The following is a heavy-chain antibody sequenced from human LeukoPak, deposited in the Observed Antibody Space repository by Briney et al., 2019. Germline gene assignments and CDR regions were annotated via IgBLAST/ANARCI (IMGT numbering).Heavy chain of an antibody. V-gene: IGHV3-23*01. CDR1: GFTFSSYG. Sequence: GGSLRLSCAASGFTFSSYGMSWVRQAPGKGLEWVSAISGSGGSTYYADSVKGRFTISRDNSKNTLYLQMNSLRAEDTAVYYCAKDRGRYYDILTGYLPDAFDIWGQGTMVTVSS. CDR2: ISGSGGST. CDR3: AKDRGRYYDILTGYLPDAFDI. D-gene: IGHD3-9*01. J-gene: IGHJ3*02.